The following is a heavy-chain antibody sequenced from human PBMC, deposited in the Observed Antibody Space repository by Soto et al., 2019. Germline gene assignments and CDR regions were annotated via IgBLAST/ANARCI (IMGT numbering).Heavy chain of an antibody. CDR2: VKRKSDGGTR. CDR3: TTDLTVGVTA. Sequence: VGSLRLSWVGSGFSFNYVWISWVRQAPGKGLEWVGRVKRKSDGGTREYAAPVRGRFFISRDDSKNTAYLEMNSLRAEDTALYYCTTDLTVGVTAWGQGTLVTVSS. J-gene: IGHJ4*02. V-gene: IGHV3-15*01. D-gene: IGHD1-26*01. CDR1: GFSFNYVW.